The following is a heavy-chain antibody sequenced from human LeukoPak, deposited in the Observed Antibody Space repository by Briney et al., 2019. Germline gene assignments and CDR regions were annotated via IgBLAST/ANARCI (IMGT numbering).Heavy chain of an antibody. CDR3: ARDFSSGWPYYFDY. J-gene: IGHJ4*02. CDR1: GFIFSNCA. CDR2: VSYDGTNK. Sequence: TGGSLRLSCAASGFIFSNCAMHWVRQAPGKGLEWVGVVSYDGTNKYYADSVKGRFSISRDNAKNTLYLQMNSLRAEDTAVYYCARDFSSGWPYYFDYWGQGILVTVSS. V-gene: IGHV3-30-3*01. D-gene: IGHD6-19*01.